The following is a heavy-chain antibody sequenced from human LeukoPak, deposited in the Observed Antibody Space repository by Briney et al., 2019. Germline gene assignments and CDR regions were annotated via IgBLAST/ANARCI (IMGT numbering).Heavy chain of an antibody. D-gene: IGHD2-2*02. CDR1: GFSLSTSGMR. CDR3: ARTRYCSSTSCNIFDY. J-gene: IGHJ4*02. Sequence: SGPALVKPTPTLTLTCTFSGFSLSTSGMRVSWIRQPPVKALEWLAHIDWDDDKFYSTSLKTRLTISKDTAKNQVVLTMTNMDPVDTATYYCARTRYCSSTSCNIFDYWGQGTLVTVSS. CDR2: IDWDDDK. V-gene: IGHV2-70*04.